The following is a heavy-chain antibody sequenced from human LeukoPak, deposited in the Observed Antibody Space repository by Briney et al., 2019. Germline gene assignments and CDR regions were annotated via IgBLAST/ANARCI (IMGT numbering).Heavy chain of an antibody. CDR1: GFTFSDYY. CDR3: ARDLEAAAGRPPFDY. D-gene: IGHD6-13*01. V-gene: IGHV3-11*01. CDR2: MGNSRSTI. Sequence: GGSLRLSCAASGFTFSDYYMSWIRQAPGKGLEWVSYMGNSRSTIYYADSVKGRFTISRDNAKSSLYLQMNSLRAEDTAVYYCARDLEAAAGRPPFDYWGQGTLVTVSS. J-gene: IGHJ4*02.